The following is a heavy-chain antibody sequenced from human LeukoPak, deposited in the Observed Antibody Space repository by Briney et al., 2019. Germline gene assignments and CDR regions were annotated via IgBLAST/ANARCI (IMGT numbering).Heavy chain of an antibody. CDR2: INHSGST. CDR3: ALLSAGSSGWYKVDY. CDR1: GGSFSGYY. J-gene: IGHJ4*02. V-gene: IGHV4-34*01. Sequence: PSETLSLTCAVYGGSFSGYYWSWVRQPPGKGLEWIGEINHSGSTNYNPSLKSRVTISVDTSKNQFSLKLSSVTAADTAVYYCALLSAGSSGWYKVDYWGQGTLVTVSS. D-gene: IGHD6-19*01.